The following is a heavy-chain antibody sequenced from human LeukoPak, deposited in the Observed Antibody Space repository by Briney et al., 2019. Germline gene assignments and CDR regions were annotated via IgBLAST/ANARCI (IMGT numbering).Heavy chain of an antibody. CDR2: IYYSGST. CDR1: GGSISSSSYY. V-gene: IGHV4-39*01. J-gene: IGHJ4*02. D-gene: IGHD1-26*01. CDR3: AIGEWELLPLDY. Sequence: PSETLSLTCTVSGGSISSSSYYWGWIRQPPGKGLEWVGSIYYSGSTYYNPSLKSRVTISVDTSKNQFSLKLSSVTAADTAVYYCAIGEWELLPLDYWGQGTLVTVSS.